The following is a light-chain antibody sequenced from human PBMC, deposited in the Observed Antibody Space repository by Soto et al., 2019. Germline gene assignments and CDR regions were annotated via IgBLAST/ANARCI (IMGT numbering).Light chain of an antibody. CDR1: QSISSD. Sequence: VLTQSPATLSLSPGDRATLSCRASQSISSDLAWYQQKPGQAPRLLIYNAFHTATGIPARFSGRGSGPDFTLTITNLEPEDSAVYYCQQRSTWPPTFGQGTKVEIK. J-gene: IGKJ1*01. CDR3: QQRSTWPPT. V-gene: IGKV3-11*01. CDR2: NAF.